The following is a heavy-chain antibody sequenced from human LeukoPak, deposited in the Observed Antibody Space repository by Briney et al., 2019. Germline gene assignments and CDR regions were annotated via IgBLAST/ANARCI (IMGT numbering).Heavy chain of an antibody. CDR2: ISSSGSTI. CDR3: ARVTNRYGDYYFDY. V-gene: IGHV3-48*03. Sequence: PGGSLRLSCAASGFTFSSYEMNWVRQAPGKGLEWVSYISSSGSTIYYADSVKGRFTISRDNAKNSLYLQMNSLRAEDTAVYYCARVTNRYGDYYFDYWGQGTLVTVSS. D-gene: IGHD4-17*01. J-gene: IGHJ4*02. CDR1: GFTFSSYE.